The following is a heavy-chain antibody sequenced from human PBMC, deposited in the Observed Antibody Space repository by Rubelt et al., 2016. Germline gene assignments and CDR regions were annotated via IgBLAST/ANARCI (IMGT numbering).Heavy chain of an antibody. CDR2: IYYSGST. J-gene: IGHJ5*02. V-gene: IGHV4-59*01. CDR3: ARATGTSSFDP. D-gene: IGHD2-2*01. Sequence: QVQLQESGPGLVKPSETLSLTCTVSVGSISSYYWSWIRQPPGKGLEWIGYIYYSGSTNYNPSHKSGVTMSVETSKNQFSLQLRSVTAAEWAVYDCARATGTSSFDPWGQGTLVTVSS. CDR1: VGSISSYY.